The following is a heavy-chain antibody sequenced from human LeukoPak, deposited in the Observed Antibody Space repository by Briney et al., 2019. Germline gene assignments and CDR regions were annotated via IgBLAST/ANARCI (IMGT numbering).Heavy chain of an antibody. V-gene: IGHV3-66*01. CDR2: IYSGGST. CDR3: ARDSGSFPLY. Sequence: GGSLGLSCAASGFTVSTNHMTWVRQAPGKGLECVSVIYSGGSTYYADSVKGRFTISRDNSKNTLYLQMNSLRAEDTAIYYCARDSGSFPLYWGQGTLVTVSS. D-gene: IGHD1-26*01. CDR1: GFTVSTNH. J-gene: IGHJ4*02.